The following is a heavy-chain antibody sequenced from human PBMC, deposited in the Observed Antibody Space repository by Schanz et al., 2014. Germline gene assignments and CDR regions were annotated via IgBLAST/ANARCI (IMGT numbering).Heavy chain of an antibody. CDR1: GFTFSIYA. V-gene: IGHV3-74*02. J-gene: IGHJ3*02. CDR3: ARKMKLGVYGGKGHDSLDI. CDR2: INSVGSNT. D-gene: IGHD4-17*01. Sequence: DVHLLESGGGLVQPGGSLRLSCAASGFTFSIYAMHWVRQDPGKGLVWVARINSVGSNTDYADSVTGRFTISRDNAKNTLYLQMNTLRAEDTAVYYCARKMKLGVYGGKGHDSLDIWGQGTMVTVSS.